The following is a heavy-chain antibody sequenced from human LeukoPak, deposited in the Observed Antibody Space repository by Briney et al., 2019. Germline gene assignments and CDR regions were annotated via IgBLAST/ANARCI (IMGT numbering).Heavy chain of an antibody. CDR3: ARTSRDGYTGFFDY. CDR1: GGSISSSSYY. V-gene: IGHV4-39*07. CDR2: IYYSGST. Sequence: PSETLSLTCTVSGGSISSSSYYWGWIRQPPGKGLEWIGSIYYSGSTYYNPSLKSRVTISVDTSKNQFSLKLSSVTAADTAVYYCARTSRDGYTGFFDYWGQGTLVTVSS. J-gene: IGHJ4*02. D-gene: IGHD5-24*01.